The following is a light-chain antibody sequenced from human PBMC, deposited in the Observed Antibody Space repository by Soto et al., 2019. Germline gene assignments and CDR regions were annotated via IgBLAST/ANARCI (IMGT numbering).Light chain of an antibody. CDR3: QHYDSLRLT. CDR1: QDINSY. J-gene: IGKJ4*01. Sequence: DIQMTQSPSSLSASVGARVPITCQASQDINSYLNWFQQKPGKAPKVLIYDASNLKTGVPSRFSGSGSGTHYTFTISSLQPEDIATYYCQHYDSLRLTFGGGTKVDIK. CDR2: DAS. V-gene: IGKV1-33*01.